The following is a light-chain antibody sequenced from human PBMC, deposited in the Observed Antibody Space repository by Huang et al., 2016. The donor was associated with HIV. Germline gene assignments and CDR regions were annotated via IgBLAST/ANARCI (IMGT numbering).Light chain of an antibody. Sequence: DIQMTQFPTSLCASVEDRVTITCRAGQAIDKYLNWYQQKTGSAPRLLIYGASKLQSGVPSRFSGRASGTHFSLTINSLQPDDSAIYYCQQSYRTPRTFGQGTNLEI. CDR2: GAS. CDR1: QAIDKY. J-gene: IGKJ2*01. V-gene: IGKV1-39*01. CDR3: QQSYRTPRT.